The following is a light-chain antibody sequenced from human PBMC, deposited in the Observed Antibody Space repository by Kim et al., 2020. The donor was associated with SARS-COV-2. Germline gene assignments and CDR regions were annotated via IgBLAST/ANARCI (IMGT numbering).Light chain of an antibody. J-gene: IGLJ2*01. CDR3: QVWDSSSDHRVV. Sequence: PGKTARITLGGNSIGSKSVQWYQQKPGQAPVLVINYDSDRPSGIPERFSGSNSGNTATLTISRVEAGDEADYYCQVWDSSSDHRVVFGGGTQLTVL. CDR2: YDS. CDR1: SIGSKS. V-gene: IGLV3-21*04.